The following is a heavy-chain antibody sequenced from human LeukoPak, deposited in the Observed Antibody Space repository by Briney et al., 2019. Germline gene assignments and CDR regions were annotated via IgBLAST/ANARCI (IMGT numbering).Heavy chain of an antibody. D-gene: IGHD3-3*01. J-gene: IGHJ4*02. CDR1: GFTFSSYS. Sequence: GGSLRLSCAASGFTFSSYSMNWVRQAPGKGLEWVSSISSSSSYIYYADSVKGRFTISRDNAKNSLYLQMNSLRAEDTAVYYCARGEEGYYDFWSGPSIDYWGRGTLVTVSS. V-gene: IGHV3-21*01. CDR3: ARGEEGYYDFWSGPSIDY. CDR2: ISSSSSYI.